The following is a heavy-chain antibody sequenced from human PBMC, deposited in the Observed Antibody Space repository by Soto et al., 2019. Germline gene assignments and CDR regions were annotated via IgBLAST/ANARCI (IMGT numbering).Heavy chain of an antibody. Sequence: PSETLSLTCAVYGGSFSGYYWTWIRQPPGTGLEWIGEINHSGSTSYNPSIKSRVTISVDTSKNQFSLKLTSVTASDTAVYYCARPTYNSGSPFDYWGQGTLVT. CDR3: ARPTYNSGSPFDY. V-gene: IGHV4-34*01. CDR1: GGSFSGYY. D-gene: IGHD1-20*01. CDR2: INHSGST. J-gene: IGHJ4*02.